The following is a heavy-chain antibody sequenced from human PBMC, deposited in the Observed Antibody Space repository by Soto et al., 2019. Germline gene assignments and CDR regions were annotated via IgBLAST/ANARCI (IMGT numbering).Heavy chain of an antibody. CDR1: GGSISSYY. CDR3: ARLLSAGTEGWFDP. D-gene: IGHD6-13*01. CDR2: IYYSGST. J-gene: IGHJ5*02. Sequence: SETLSLSCTVSGGSISSYYWSWIRQPPGKGLEWIGYIYYSGSTNYNPSLKSRVTISVDTSKNQFSLKLSSVTAADTAMYYCARLLSAGTEGWFDPWSQGTLVTVSS. V-gene: IGHV4-59*08.